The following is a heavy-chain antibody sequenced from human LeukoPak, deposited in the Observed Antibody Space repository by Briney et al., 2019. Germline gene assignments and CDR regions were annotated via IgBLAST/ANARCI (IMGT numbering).Heavy chain of an antibody. V-gene: IGHV4-30-4*08. Sequence: SETLSLTCTVSGGSISSGDYYWSWIRQPPGKGLEWIGYIYYSGSTYYNPSLKSRVTISVDTSKNQFSLKLSSVTAADTAVYYCARAEEELGIDYWGQGTLVTVSS. D-gene: IGHD7-27*01. J-gene: IGHJ4*02. CDR3: ARAEEELGIDY. CDR1: GGSISSGDYY. CDR2: IYYSGST.